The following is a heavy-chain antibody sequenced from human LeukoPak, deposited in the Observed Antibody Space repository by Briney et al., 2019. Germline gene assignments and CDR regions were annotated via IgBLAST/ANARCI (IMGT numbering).Heavy chain of an antibody. CDR1: GYTSTDYY. Sequence: ASVKVSCKASGYTSTDYYMHWVRQAPGQGLEWMGWINPNSGGTNYAQKFQGRVTMTRDTSISTAYMELSRLRSDDTAVYYCARDQGQEWLRIEIDYYYYMDVWGKGTTVTVSS. V-gene: IGHV1-2*02. J-gene: IGHJ6*03. D-gene: IGHD5-12*01. CDR3: ARDQGQEWLRIEIDYYYYMDV. CDR2: INPNSGGT.